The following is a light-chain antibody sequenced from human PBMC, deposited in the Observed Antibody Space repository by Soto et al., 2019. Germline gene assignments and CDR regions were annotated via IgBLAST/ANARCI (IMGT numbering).Light chain of an antibody. V-gene: IGLV2-23*02. Sequence: QSALTQPASVSGSPGQSITISCTGTSSDVGSYDLVSWYQQHPDKAPKLLLFEVSKRPSGVSIRFSGSKSGNTASLTISGLQPEYEADYYCCSYATPRLFGGGTKVTVL. CDR2: EVS. J-gene: IGLJ2*01. CDR1: SSDVGSYDL. CDR3: CSYATPRL.